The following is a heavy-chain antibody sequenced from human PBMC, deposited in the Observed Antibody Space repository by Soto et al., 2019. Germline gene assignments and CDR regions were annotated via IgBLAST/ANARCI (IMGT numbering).Heavy chain of an antibody. J-gene: IGHJ5*02. Sequence: QPGGSLRLSCAASGFTFDDYAMHWVRQAPGKGLEWVSGISWNSGSIGYAESVKGRFTISRDNAKNSLFLQMNSLRAEDTALYYCARKGYCTSTSCYVDPWGQGTLVTVSS. CDR3: ARKGYCTSTSCYVDP. CDR2: ISWNSGSI. D-gene: IGHD2-2*01. CDR1: GFTFDDYA. V-gene: IGHV3-9*01.